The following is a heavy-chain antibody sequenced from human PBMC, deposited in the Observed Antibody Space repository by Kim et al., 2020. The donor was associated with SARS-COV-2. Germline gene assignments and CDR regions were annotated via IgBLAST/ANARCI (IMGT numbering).Heavy chain of an antibody. CDR2: ISSSSSYI. CDR1: GFTFSSYS. Sequence: GGSLRLSCAASGFTFSSYSMNWVRQAPGKGLEWVSSISSSSSYIYYADSVKGRFTISRDNAKNSLYLQMNSLRAEDTAVYYCARDLPVFGVVIEDWFDPWGQGTLVTVSS. J-gene: IGHJ5*02. D-gene: IGHD3-3*01. V-gene: IGHV3-21*01. CDR3: ARDLPVFGVVIEDWFDP.